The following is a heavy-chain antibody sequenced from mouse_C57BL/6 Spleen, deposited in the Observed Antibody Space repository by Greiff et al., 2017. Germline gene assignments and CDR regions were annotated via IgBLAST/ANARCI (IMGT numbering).Heavy chain of an antibody. CDR2: INPSNGGT. J-gene: IGHJ3*01. V-gene: IGHV1-53*01. CDR3: ARSGYSNYVGFAY. CDR1: GYTFTSYW. D-gene: IGHD2-5*01. Sequence: VQLQQPGTELVKPGASVKLSCKASGYTFTSYWMHWVKQRPGQGLEWIGNINPSNGGTNYNEKFKSKATLTVDKSSSTPYMQLSSLTSEDSAVYYCARSGYSNYVGFAYWGQGTLVTVSA.